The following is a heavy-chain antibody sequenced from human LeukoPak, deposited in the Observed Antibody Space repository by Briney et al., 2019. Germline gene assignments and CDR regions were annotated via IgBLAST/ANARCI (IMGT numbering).Heavy chain of an antibody. V-gene: IGHV4-39*07. CDR1: GGSISGSSYY. CDR2: INHSGST. Sequence: SETLSLTCTVSGGSISGSSYYWGWIRQPPGKGLEWIGEINHSGSTNYNPSLKSRVTISVDTSKNQFSLKLSSVTAADTAVYYCARWGTYCSSTSCHNYFDYWGQGTLVTVSS. CDR3: ARWGTYCSSTSCHNYFDY. J-gene: IGHJ4*02. D-gene: IGHD2-2*02.